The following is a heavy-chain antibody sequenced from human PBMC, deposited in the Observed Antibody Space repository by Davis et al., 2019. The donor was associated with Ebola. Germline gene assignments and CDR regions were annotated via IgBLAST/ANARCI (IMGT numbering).Heavy chain of an antibody. V-gene: IGHV4-59*12. Sequence: MPSETLSLTCTVSGGSISSYYWSWIRQPPGKGLEWIGYIYYSGSTNYNPSLKSRVTISVDTSKNQFSLKLTSVTAADTAVYYCARDRGMIAAAGTSGYWGQGTLVTVSS. J-gene: IGHJ4*02. CDR3: ARDRGMIAAAGTSGY. D-gene: IGHD6-13*01. CDR1: GGSISSYY. CDR2: IYYSGST.